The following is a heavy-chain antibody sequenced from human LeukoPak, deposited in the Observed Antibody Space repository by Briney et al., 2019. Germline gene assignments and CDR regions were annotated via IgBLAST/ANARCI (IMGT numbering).Heavy chain of an antibody. Sequence: PGGFLRLSCAASGFTFSSYAMHWVRQAPGKGLEWVAVISYDGSNKYYADSVKGRFTISRDNSKNTLYLQMNSLRAEDTAVYYCAKDRYSSGWHFDYWGQGTLVTVSS. D-gene: IGHD6-19*01. CDR1: GFTFSSYA. V-gene: IGHV3-30-3*01. CDR2: ISYDGSNK. CDR3: AKDRYSSGWHFDY. J-gene: IGHJ4*02.